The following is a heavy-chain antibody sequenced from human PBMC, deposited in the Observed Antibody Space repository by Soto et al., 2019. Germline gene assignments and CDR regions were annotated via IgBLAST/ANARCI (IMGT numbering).Heavy chain of an antibody. J-gene: IGHJ1*01. V-gene: IGHV4-4*02. CDR3: ARTGLVTLKYFQH. D-gene: IGHD2-15*01. Sequence: PSETLSLTCAVPGGSISSSNWWSWVRQPPGKGLEWIGEIYHSGSTNYNPSLKSRVTISVDKSKNQFSLKLSSVTAADTAVYYCARTGLVTLKYFQHWGQGTLVTVSS. CDR1: GGSISSSNW. CDR2: IYHSGST.